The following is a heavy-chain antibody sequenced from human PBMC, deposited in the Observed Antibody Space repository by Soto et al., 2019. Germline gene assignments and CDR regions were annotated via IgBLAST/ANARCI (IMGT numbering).Heavy chain of an antibody. CDR3: ARTYCSGGSCYAGGFDY. J-gene: IGHJ4*02. CDR1: GFTFSSYD. CDR2: IGTAGDT. V-gene: IGHV3-13*01. D-gene: IGHD2-15*01. Sequence: PGGSLSLSCAASGFTFSSYDMHWVRQATGKGLEWVSAIGTAGDTYYPGSVKGRFTISRENAKNSLYLQMNSLRAGDTAVYYCARTYCSGGSCYAGGFDYWGQGTLVTVSS.